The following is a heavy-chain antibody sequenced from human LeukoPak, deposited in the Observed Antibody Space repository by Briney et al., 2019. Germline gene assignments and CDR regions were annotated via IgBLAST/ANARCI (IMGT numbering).Heavy chain of an antibody. CDR2: INPNSGGT. CDR3: AREAANWNYDY. V-gene: IGHV1-2*02. D-gene: IGHD1-7*01. Sequence: AASVKVSCEASGYTFTGYYMHWVRQAPGQGLEWMGWINPNSGGTNYAQKFQGRVTMTRDTSISTAYMELSRLRSDDTAVYYCAREAANWNYDYWGQGTLVTVSS. CDR1: GYTFTGYY. J-gene: IGHJ4*02.